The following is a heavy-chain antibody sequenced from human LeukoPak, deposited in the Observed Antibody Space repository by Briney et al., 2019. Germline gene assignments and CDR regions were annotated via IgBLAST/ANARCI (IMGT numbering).Heavy chain of an antibody. CDR3: ARGVEPLAANTLAY. V-gene: IGHV3-53*01. CDR2: LYSDGNT. D-gene: IGHD1-14*01. Sequence: GGSLRLSCAASGFTVITNEMTWVRQAPGKGLEWVSVLYSDGNTKYADSVQGRFTISRENSKNTLYLEMNRLSPDDTAVYYCARGVEPLAANTLAYWGQGTLVTVSS. CDR1: GFTVITNE. J-gene: IGHJ4*02.